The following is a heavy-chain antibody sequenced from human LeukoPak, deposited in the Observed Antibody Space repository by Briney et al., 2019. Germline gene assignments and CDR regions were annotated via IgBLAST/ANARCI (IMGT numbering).Heavy chain of an antibody. V-gene: IGHV3-53*01. D-gene: IGHD3-22*01. J-gene: IGHJ4*02. CDR1: GFTFSSYW. CDR2: IYGGGNT. Sequence: GGSLRLSCAASGFTFSSYWMNWARQAPGKGLEWVSVIYGGGNTYYADSVGGRFTISRDNSKNTLYLQMNSLRVEDTAMYYCARGRWSSSGYQDYWGRGTLVTVSS. CDR3: ARGRWSSSGYQDY.